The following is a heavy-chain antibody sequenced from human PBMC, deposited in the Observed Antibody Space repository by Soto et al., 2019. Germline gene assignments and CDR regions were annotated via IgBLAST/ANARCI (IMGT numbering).Heavy chain of an antibody. CDR1: GFTFSSYA. Sequence: GGSLRLSCSASGFTFSSYAMHWVRQAPGKGLEYVSAISSNGGSTDYQDSVKGRFTISRDNSKNTLYLQMSSYRAADTAVYYCLIWFAEHRYGMDVWGQGTTVTVSS. CDR3: LIWFAEHRYGMDV. D-gene: IGHD3-10*01. J-gene: IGHJ6*02. CDR2: ISSNGGST. V-gene: IGHV3-64D*08.